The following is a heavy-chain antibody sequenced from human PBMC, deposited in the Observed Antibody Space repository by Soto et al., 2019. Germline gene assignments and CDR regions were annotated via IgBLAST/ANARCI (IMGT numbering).Heavy chain of an antibody. J-gene: IGHJ4*02. CDR2: IIPIFGTA. V-gene: IGHV1-69*01. Sequence: QVQLVQSGAEVKKPGSSVKVSCKASGGTFSSYAISWVRQAPGQGLEWMGGIIPIFGTANYAQKFQGRVTITADESTSTAYMELSSLRSEDTAVYYCASIYCSGGSCYSEPIDYWGQGTLVTVSS. CDR3: ASIYCSGGSCYSEPIDY. CDR1: GGTFSSYA. D-gene: IGHD2-15*01.